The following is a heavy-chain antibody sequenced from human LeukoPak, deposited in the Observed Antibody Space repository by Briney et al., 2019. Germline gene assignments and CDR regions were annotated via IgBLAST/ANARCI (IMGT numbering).Heavy chain of an antibody. J-gene: IGHJ4*02. CDR3: AKVWRITMVRGVGLDY. D-gene: IGHD3-10*01. CDR2: ISGSDGST. Sequence: GGFLRLSCAASGFTFSSYAMSWVRQAPGKGLEWVSAISGSDGSTYYADSVKGRFTISRDNSKNTLYLQMNSLRAEDTAVYYCAKVWRITMVRGVGLDYWGQGTLVTVSS. CDR1: GFTFSSYA. V-gene: IGHV3-23*01.